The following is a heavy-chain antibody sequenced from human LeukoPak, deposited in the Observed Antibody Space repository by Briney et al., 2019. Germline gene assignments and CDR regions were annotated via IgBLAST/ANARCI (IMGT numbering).Heavy chain of an antibody. D-gene: IGHD3-9*01. Sequence: GGSLRLSCAASGFTFSSYGMHWVRQAPGKGLEWVAFLRYDGSNKYYADSVKGRFAISRDNSKNTLYLQMNSLRAEDTAVYYCAKEYDILTGYYAFDIWGQGTMVTVSS. J-gene: IGHJ3*02. CDR1: GFTFSSYG. V-gene: IGHV3-30*02. CDR2: LRYDGSNK. CDR3: AKEYDILTGYYAFDI.